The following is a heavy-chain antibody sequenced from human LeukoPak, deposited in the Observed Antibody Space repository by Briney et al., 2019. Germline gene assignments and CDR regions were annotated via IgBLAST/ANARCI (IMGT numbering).Heavy chain of an antibody. J-gene: IGHJ4*02. Sequence: GGSLRLSCAASGFTFSSYTMSWVRQAPGKGLEWVPTITTSDGNTYYADSVKGRFTVSRDNSKNTLYLQMNSLRAEDTAVYYCAKDGGLWVSAHWGDSWGRGTLVTVFS. D-gene: IGHD7-27*01. CDR2: ITTSDGNT. CDR3: AKDGGLWVSAHWGDS. CDR1: GFTFSSYT. V-gene: IGHV3-23*01.